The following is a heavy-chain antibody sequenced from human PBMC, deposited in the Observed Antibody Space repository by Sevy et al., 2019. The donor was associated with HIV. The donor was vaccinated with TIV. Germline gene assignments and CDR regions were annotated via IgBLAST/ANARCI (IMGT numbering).Heavy chain of an antibody. D-gene: IGHD4-17*01. J-gene: IGHJ4*02. V-gene: IGHV3-15*01. CDR1: GFTFRNAW. CDR2: IRSNTDRGTT. CDR3: TTDREYGDYKGGFDY. Sequence: GGSLRLSCAASGFTFRNAWMSWVRQAPGKGLEWVGRIRSNTDRGTTDYAAPLKGRLTISRDDSKNTLYLQMNILKSEDTAVYYCTTDREYGDYKGGFDYWGQGTLVTVSS.